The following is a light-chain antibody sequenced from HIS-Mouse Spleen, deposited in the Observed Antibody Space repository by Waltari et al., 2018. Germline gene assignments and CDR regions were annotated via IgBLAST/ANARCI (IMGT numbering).Light chain of an antibody. CDR1: PSIGSW. Sequence: DIQMTQSPSTLSASVGNRVTITRRASPSIGSWLAWYQQKSGKAPTLQIYKASSLESGVPSRFSGSGSGTEFTLTISSLQPDDFATYFCQQDNSYSPGYTFGQGTKLEIK. CDR2: KAS. V-gene: IGKV1-5*03. CDR3: QQDNSYSPGYT. J-gene: IGKJ2*01.